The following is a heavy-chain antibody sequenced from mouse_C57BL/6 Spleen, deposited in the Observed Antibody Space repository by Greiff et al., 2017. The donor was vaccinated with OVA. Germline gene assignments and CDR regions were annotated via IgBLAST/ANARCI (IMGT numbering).Heavy chain of an antibody. D-gene: IGHD1-1*01. CDR1: GFTFSSYG. V-gene: IGHV5-6*01. CDR2: ISSGGSYT. J-gene: IGHJ2*01. Sequence: VQLKQSGGDLVKPGGSLKLSCAASGFTFSSYGMSWVRQTPDKRLEWVATISSGGSYTYYPDSVKGRFTISRDNAKNTLYLQMSSLKSEDTAMYYCARHRDYYGSSYVSYYFDYWGQGTTLTVSS. CDR3: ARHRDYYGSSYVSYYFDY.